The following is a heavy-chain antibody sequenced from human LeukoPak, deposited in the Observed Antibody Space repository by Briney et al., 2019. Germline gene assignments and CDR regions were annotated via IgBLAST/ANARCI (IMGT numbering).Heavy chain of an antibody. CDR1: GYSFTRCY. CDR3: ARDLRHHSGIAVSPFDY. V-gene: IGHV1-46*01. J-gene: IGHJ4*02. Sequence: ASVTVSCKASGYSFTRCYLHWVRQAPGQGLEWMGIINPSDDTTTHAQKFQGRATMTSDTSTSTVYMELSSLRSEDTAVYYCARDLRHHSGIAVSPFDYWGQGTLVTVSS. D-gene: IGHD6-19*01. CDR2: INPSDDTT.